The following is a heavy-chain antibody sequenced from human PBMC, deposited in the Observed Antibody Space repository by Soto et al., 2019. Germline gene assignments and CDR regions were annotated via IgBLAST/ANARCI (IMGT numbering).Heavy chain of an antibody. D-gene: IGHD2-15*01. V-gene: IGHV1-2*02. CDR1: GYIFTAYS. CDR3: AREASAVVSLDY. Sequence: ASVKVSCKASGYIFTAYSMHWVRQAPGQGLEWLGWINPNSGDTIYAQKFQDRVTMTCDTSVSTAYLELSSLSSDDTALYYCAREASAVVSLDYLGQGTLVTVSS. J-gene: IGHJ4*02. CDR2: INPNSGDT.